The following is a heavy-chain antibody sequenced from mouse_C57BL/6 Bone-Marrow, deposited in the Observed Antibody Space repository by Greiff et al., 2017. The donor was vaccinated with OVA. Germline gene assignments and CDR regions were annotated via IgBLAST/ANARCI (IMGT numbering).Heavy chain of an antibody. CDR3: ARHDITTAAWYFDV. J-gene: IGHJ1*03. D-gene: IGHD1-1*01. Sequence: EVMLVESGGGLVKPGGSLKLSCAASGFTFSSYTMSWVRQTPEKRLAWVATISGGGGNTYYPDSVKGRFTISRDNAKNTLYLQMSSLRSEDTALYYCARHDITTAAWYFDVWGTGTTVTVSS. CDR1: GFTFSSYT. CDR2: ISGGGGNT. V-gene: IGHV5-9*01.